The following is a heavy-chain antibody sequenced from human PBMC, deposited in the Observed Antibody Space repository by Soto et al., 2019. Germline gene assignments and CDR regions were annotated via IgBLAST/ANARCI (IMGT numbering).Heavy chain of an antibody. CDR2: IYYSGST. J-gene: IGHJ6*02. CDR3: ARDCSGGSCYRSGMDV. Sequence: QVQLQESGPGLVKPSQTLSLTCTVSGGSISSGGYYWSWIRQHPGKGLEWIGYIYYSGSTYYNPSLKSRVTISVDTSKNQFSLKLSSGTAADTAVYYCARDCSGGSCYRSGMDVWGQGTTVTVSS. D-gene: IGHD2-15*01. CDR1: GGSISSGGYY. V-gene: IGHV4-31*03.